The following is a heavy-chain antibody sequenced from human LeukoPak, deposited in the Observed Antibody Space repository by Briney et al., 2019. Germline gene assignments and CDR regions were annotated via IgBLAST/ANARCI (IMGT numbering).Heavy chain of an antibody. CDR1: GFTFSSYW. D-gene: IGHD4-11*01. CDR2: IKQDGSEK. Sequence: PGGSLRLSCAASGFTFSSYWMSWVRQAPGKGLEWVANIKQDGSEKYYVDSVKGRFTISRDNAKNSLYLQMNSLRAEDTAVYNCAREPPTNRDSSNYGNWGQGTLVTVSS. J-gene: IGHJ4*02. CDR3: AREPPTNRDSSNYGN. V-gene: IGHV3-7*01.